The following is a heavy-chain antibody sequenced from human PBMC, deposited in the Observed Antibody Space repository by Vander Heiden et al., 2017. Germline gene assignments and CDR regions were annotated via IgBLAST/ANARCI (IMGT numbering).Heavy chain of an antibody. D-gene: IGHD4-17*01. V-gene: IGHV1-24*01. CDR3: ATEAGNVVTTPPFYYYGLDV. J-gene: IGHJ6*02. Sequence: QVQLVQSGAELKKPGASVKGSCKVSAYPPGDFTSHWVRQAPGKGLEWMGGLDPESGETVYAPAFVGRVTMTEDTFPDTAYMELSSLRSEDTAVYYCATEAGNVVTTPPFYYYGLDVWGQGTTVTVSS. CDR1: AYPPGDFT. CDR2: LDPESGET.